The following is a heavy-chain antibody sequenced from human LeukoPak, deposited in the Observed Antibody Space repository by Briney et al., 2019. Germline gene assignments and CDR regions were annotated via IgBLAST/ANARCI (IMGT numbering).Heavy chain of an antibody. Sequence: GGSLRLSCAASGFTFSSYSMNWARQAPGKGLEWVSSISSSSSYIYYADSVKGRFTISRDNAKNSLYLQMNSLRAEDTAVYYCARSLSGTGDYWGQGTLVTVSS. CDR3: ARSLSGTGDY. V-gene: IGHV3-21*01. CDR2: ISSSSSYI. D-gene: IGHD6-13*01. J-gene: IGHJ4*02. CDR1: GFTFSSYS.